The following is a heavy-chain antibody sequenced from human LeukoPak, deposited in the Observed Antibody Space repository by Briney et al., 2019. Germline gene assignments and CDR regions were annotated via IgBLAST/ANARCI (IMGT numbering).Heavy chain of an antibody. CDR3: ARGSGRSSYSDY. V-gene: IGHV3-30-3*01. D-gene: IGHD1-26*01. CDR2: ISYDGSNK. CDR1: GFTFSSYA. J-gene: IGHJ4*02. Sequence: PGGSLRLSCAASGFTFSSYAMHWVREAPGKGLEWVAVISYDGSNKYYADSVKGRFTISRDDTKNSLYLQMNSLRAEDTAVYYCARGSGRSSYSDYWGQGTLVTVSS.